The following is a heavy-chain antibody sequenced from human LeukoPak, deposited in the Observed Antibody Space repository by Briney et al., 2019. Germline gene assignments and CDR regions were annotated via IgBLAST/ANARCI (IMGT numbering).Heavy chain of an antibody. D-gene: IGHD1-26*01. CDR2: ISGSGGST. V-gene: IGHV3-23*01. J-gene: IGHJ2*01. CDR3: AKNFEWEPPFGTGIHWYFDL. CDR1: GFTVSSNY. Sequence: GGSLRLSCAASGFTVSSNYMSWVRQAPGKGLEWVSAISGSGGSTYYADSVKGRFTISRDNSKNTVYMQMNSLRVEDTAVYYCAKNFEWEPPFGTGIHWYFDLWGRGTLVTVSS.